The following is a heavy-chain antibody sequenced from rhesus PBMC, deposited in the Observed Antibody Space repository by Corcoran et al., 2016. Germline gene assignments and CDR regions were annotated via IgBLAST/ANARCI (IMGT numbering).Heavy chain of an antibody. V-gene: IGHV1-111*02. CDR3: ATLTYDNGYFDL. CDR2: RTREDGQT. J-gene: IGHJ2*01. Sequence: EVQLVQSGAEVKKPGASVKISCKASGYTFTDYYLHWVRQAPGKGLAWGRRRTREDGQTLHAQKCQHRVTITADTSTDTAYMDLSSLTSEDTAVYYCATLTYDNGYFDLWGPGTPITISS. D-gene: IGHD3-40*01. CDR1: GYTFTDYY.